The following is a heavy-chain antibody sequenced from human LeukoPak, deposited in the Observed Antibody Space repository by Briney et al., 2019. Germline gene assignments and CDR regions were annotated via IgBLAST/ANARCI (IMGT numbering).Heavy chain of an antibody. J-gene: IGHJ4*02. V-gene: IGHV1-2*06. CDR3: AKTSVYYDGSGYYYGRGFDY. CDR1: GYTFTGYY. D-gene: IGHD3-22*01. Sequence: ASVKVSCKASGYTFTGYYMHWVRQAPGQGLEWMGRINPNSGGTNYAQKFQGRVTMTRDTSISTAYMELSRLRSDDTAVYYCAKTSVYYDGSGYYYGRGFDYWGQGTLVTVSS. CDR2: INPNSGGT.